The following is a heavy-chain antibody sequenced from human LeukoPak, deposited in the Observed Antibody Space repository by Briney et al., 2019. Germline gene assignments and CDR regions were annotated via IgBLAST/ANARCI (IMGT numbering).Heavy chain of an antibody. Sequence: GGSLRLCCAASGFTFSSYAMHWVSQAPGKGLEWVAVISYDGSNKYYADSVKGRFTISRDNSKNTLYLQVNSLRAEDTAVYYCARDWSPGSSGYYYNYWGQGTLVTVSS. J-gene: IGHJ4*02. CDR2: ISYDGSNK. CDR1: GFTFSSYA. D-gene: IGHD3-22*01. CDR3: ARDWSPGSSGYYYNY. V-gene: IGHV3-30*04.